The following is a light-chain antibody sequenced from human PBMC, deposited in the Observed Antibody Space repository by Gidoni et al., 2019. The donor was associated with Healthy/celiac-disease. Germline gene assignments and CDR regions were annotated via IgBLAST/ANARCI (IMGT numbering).Light chain of an antibody. Sequence: DIVMTQSPLSLPVTPGEPASISCRSSQSILHSNGYNYLDWYLQKPGQSPQLLIYLGSTRASGVPDRFSGSGSGTDFTLKISRVEAEDVGVYYCMQALQTPWTFGQXTKVEIK. V-gene: IGKV2-28*01. CDR2: LGS. CDR1: QSILHSNGYNY. J-gene: IGKJ1*01. CDR3: MQALQTPWT.